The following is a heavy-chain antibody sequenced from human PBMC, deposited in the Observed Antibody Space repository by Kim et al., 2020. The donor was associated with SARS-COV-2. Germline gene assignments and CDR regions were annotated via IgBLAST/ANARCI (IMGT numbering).Heavy chain of an antibody. CDR3: ASTNIYDSRYYFDY. J-gene: IGHJ4*02. Sequence: GGSLRLSCAASGFTFSSYEMNWVRQAPGKGLEWVSYISSSGSTIYYADSVKGRFTISRDNAKNSLYLQMNSLRAEDTAVYYCASTNIYDSRYYFDYWGQGTLVTVSS. CDR2: ISSSGSTI. D-gene: IGHD3-22*01. V-gene: IGHV3-48*03. CDR1: GFTFSSYE.